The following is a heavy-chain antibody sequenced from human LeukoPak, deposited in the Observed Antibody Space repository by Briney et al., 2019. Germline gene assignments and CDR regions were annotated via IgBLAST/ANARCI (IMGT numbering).Heavy chain of an antibody. CDR1: GFTFSSYA. Sequence: PGGSLRLSCAASGFTFSSYAMSWVRQAPGKGLEWVSAISGSGGSTYYADSVKGRFTISRDNSKNTLYLQMNSLRAEDTAVYYCASPGGGGPRDFASRFDYWGQGTLVTVSS. J-gene: IGHJ4*02. CDR3: ASPGGGGPRDFASRFDY. CDR2: ISGSGGST. V-gene: IGHV3-23*01. D-gene: IGHD2-15*01.